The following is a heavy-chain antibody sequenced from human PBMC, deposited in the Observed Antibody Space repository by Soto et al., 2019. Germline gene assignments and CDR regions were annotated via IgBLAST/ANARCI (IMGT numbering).Heavy chain of an antibody. D-gene: IGHD3-10*01. V-gene: IGHV1-69*06. Sequence: QEQLVQSGPEVKKPGSSVTVSCKASAGTFNNYAICWVRQAPGQGLEWMGGTIPLFSTSSYAQRFQGRVTITADKSTSTVYMEMSNLKSEDTALYYCARAAGRPYYFYGMDFWGQGTMVTVSS. CDR1: AGTFNNYA. CDR2: TIPLFSTS. J-gene: IGHJ6*02. CDR3: ARAAGRPYYFYGMDF.